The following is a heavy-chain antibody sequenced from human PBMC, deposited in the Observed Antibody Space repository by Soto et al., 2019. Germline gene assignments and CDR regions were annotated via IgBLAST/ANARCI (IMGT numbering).Heavy chain of an antibody. D-gene: IGHD6-6*01. Sequence: TGGSLRLSCAASGFTFSSYAMSWVRQAPGKGLEWVSAISGSGGSTYYADSVKGRFTISRDNTNNSLSLQMNSLRADDTAIYYCARGAFWYTTSTTDDAFDVWRQRTVVTVPS. V-gene: IGHV3-23*01. CDR3: ARGAFWYTTSTTDDAFDV. J-gene: IGHJ3*01. CDR1: GFTFSSYA. CDR2: ISGSGGST.